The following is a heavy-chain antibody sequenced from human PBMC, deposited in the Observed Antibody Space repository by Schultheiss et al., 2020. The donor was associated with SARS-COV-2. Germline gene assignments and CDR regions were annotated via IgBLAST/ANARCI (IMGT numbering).Heavy chain of an antibody. Sequence: LTLTCTVSGFSLSNARMGVSWIRQPPGKGLQWVSIIRIDGTTQSADSVKGRFTISRDNAKNTLYLQMNSLRAEDTAVYYCARVAAALDYWGQGTLVTVSS. D-gene: IGHD6-13*01. CDR3: ARVAAALDY. CDR2: IRIDGTT. V-gene: IGHV3-53*01. J-gene: IGHJ4*02. CDR1: GFSLSNARMG.